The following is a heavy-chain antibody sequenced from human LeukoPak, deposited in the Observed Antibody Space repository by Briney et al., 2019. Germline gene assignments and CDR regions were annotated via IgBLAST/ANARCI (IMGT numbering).Heavy chain of an antibody. J-gene: IGHJ4*02. Sequence: GGSLRLSCAASGFTFNTYTMNWVRQAPGKGLEWVSYISGSSGIIDYADSVRGRFTISRDNAKNSLYLQMNSLRAEDTAVYYCARGPLTMIVVVIGNFDYWGQGTLVTVSS. D-gene: IGHD3-22*01. CDR1: GFTFNTYT. CDR2: ISGSSGII. CDR3: ARGPLTMIVVVIGNFDY. V-gene: IGHV3-48*01.